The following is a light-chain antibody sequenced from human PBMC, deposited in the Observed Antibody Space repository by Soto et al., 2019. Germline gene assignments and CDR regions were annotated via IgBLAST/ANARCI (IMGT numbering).Light chain of an antibody. V-gene: IGKV4-1*01. CDR1: QSVLYSSNDKNY. CDR2: WAS. J-gene: IGKJ3*01. CDR3: QQYYSTPFT. Sequence: DIVMTQSPDSLAVSLGERASINCRSNQSVLYSSNDKNYLAWYQQKPGQPPKLLIYWASSRESGVPARFSGSGSGTEFTLTIRSLQAEDVAVYYCQQYYSTPFTFGPGTIVEI.